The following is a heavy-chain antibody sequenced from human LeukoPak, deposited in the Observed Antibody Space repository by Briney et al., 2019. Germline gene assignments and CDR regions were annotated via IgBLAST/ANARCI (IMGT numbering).Heavy chain of an antibody. Sequence: GGSLRLSCAASGFTFSNYAVSWVRQAPGKGLEWVGFTRSKAYGGTTEYAASVKGRFIISRDDSKNIAYLQINSLKTEDTAVYYCTRCYGSGTPDDYWGQGTLVTVSS. CDR2: TRSKAYGGTT. J-gene: IGHJ4*02. V-gene: IGHV3-49*04. CDR3: TRCYGSGTPDDY. CDR1: GFTFSNYA. D-gene: IGHD3-10*01.